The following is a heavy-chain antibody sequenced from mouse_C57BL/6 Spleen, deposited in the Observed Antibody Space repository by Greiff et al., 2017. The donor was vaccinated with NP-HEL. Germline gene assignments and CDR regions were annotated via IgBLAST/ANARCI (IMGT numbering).Heavy chain of an antibody. J-gene: IGHJ1*03. CDR2: INPNNGGT. CDR1: GYTFTDYY. Sequence: EVQLQQSGPELVKPGASVKISCKASGYTFTDYYMNWVKQSHGKSLEWIGDINPNNGGTSYNQKFKGKATLTVDKSSSTAYMELRSLTSEDSAVYYCARRAIYYGTGRYFDVWGTGTTVTVSS. V-gene: IGHV1-26*01. CDR3: ARRAIYYGTGRYFDV. D-gene: IGHD2-1*01.